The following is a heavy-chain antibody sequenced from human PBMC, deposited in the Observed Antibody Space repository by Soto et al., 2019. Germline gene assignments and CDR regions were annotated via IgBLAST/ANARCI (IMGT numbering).Heavy chain of an antibody. CDR2: INAGNGNT. J-gene: IGHJ6*02. Sequence: GASVKVSCKASGYTFTSYAMHWVRQAPGQRLEWMGWINAGNGNTKYSQKFQGRVTITRDTSASTAYMELSSLRSEDTAVYYCARAPPFVITIFGVVPYGMDVWGQGTTVTVSS. CDR1: GYTFTSYA. D-gene: IGHD3-3*01. CDR3: ARAPPFVITIFGVVPYGMDV. V-gene: IGHV1-3*01.